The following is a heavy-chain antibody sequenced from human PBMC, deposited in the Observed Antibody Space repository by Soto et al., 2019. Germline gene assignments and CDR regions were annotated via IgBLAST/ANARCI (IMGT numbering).Heavy chain of an antibody. CDR2: IYYSGST. Sequence: SETLSLTCTVSGGSISSGGYYWSWIRQHPGKGLEWIGYIYYSGSTYYNPSLKSRVTISVDTSKNQFSLKLSSVTAADTAVYYCATAIVGATHFDYWGQGTLVTV. D-gene: IGHD1-26*01. CDR1: GGSISSGGYY. V-gene: IGHV4-31*03. J-gene: IGHJ4*02. CDR3: ATAIVGATHFDY.